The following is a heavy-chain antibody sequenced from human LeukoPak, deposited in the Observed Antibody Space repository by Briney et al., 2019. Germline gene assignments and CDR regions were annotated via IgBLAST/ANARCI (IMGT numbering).Heavy chain of an antibody. D-gene: IGHD6-19*01. CDR3: ARGSGRLTFDY. CDR2: INHSGST. Sequence: SETLSLTCAVYGGSFSGYYWSLIRPPPGNGLEWIGEINHSGSTNYNPSLKSRVTISVDTSKNQFSLKLSSVTAADTAVYYCARGSGRLTFDYWGQGTLVTVSS. CDR1: GGSFSGYY. V-gene: IGHV4-34*01. J-gene: IGHJ4*02.